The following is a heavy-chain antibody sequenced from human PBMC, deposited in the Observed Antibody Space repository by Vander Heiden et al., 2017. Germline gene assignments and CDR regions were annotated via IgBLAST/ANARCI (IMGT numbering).Heavy chain of an antibody. J-gene: IGHJ5*01. CDR3: AHRQMSTFDF. Sequence: QITLKESGPTLVKPTQTLTLPCTFSGFSLSTGGVAVGWIRQPPGKALEWLALIYGNDDKLYRPSLKSRLTVTKDTSKNQAVLTMTSMDPVDTARYYCAHRQMSTFDFWGRGTLVTVSS. CDR1: GFSLSTGGVA. V-gene: IGHV2-5*01. CDR2: IYGNDDK.